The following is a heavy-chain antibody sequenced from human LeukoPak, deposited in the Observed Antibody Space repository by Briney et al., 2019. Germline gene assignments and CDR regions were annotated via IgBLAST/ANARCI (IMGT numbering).Heavy chain of an antibody. V-gene: IGHV1-69*04. Sequence: SVKVSCKASGGTFSSYAISWVRQAPGQGLEWMGRIIPILGIANYAQKFQGRVTITADKSTSTAYMELSSLRSEDTAVYYCARAARADCGGDCSSFDYWGQGTLVTVSS. D-gene: IGHD2-21*02. CDR2: IIPILGIA. CDR1: GGTFSSYA. CDR3: ARAARADCGGDCSSFDY. J-gene: IGHJ4*02.